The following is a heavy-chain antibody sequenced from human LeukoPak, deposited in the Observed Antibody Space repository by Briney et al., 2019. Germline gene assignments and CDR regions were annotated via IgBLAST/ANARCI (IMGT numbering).Heavy chain of an antibody. Sequence: SGTLSLTCAVYGWSFSGYYWSWIRQPPGKGLEWIGEINHSGSTNYNPSLKSRVTISVDKSKNQFSLKLSSVTAADTAVYYCARRWGYCSGGSCLRLNWFDPWGQGTLVTVSS. CDR3: ARRWGYCSGGSCLRLNWFDP. D-gene: IGHD2-15*01. J-gene: IGHJ5*02. V-gene: IGHV4-34*01. CDR2: INHSGST. CDR1: GWSFSGYY.